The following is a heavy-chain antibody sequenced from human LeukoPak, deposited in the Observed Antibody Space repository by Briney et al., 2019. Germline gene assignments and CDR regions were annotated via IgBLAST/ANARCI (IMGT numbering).Heavy chain of an antibody. D-gene: IGHD2-21*01. CDR3: ARDIRVGFYPPDS. V-gene: IGHV3-7*04. Sequence: PGGSLRLSCVASGFTFSDYWMSWVRQAPGIGLEWVANIETDGDEKNYVDSVKGRFTISRDNARNSLYLQMNSLRVKDTAVYYCARDIRVGFYPPDSGGRGTRFPVSS. CDR2: IETDGDEK. J-gene: IGHJ4*02. CDR1: GFTFSDYW.